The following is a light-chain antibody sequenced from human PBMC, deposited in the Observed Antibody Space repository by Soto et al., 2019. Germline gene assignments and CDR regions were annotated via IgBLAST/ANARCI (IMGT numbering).Light chain of an antibody. V-gene: IGKV3-20*01. Sequence: EIVLTQSPGTLSLSPGERATLFCRASQSVDSSYLAWYQQKPGQAPSLLIDDASSRAAGVPDRFGVSGSGTDFTLNNSRLEPEECAWYYCQQYGASFLTGGQGTRLEIK. CDR3: QQYGASFLT. CDR1: QSVDSSY. J-gene: IGKJ5*01. CDR2: DAS.